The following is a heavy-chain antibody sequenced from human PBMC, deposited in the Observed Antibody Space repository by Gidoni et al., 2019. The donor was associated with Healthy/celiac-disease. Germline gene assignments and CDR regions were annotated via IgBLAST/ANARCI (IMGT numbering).Heavy chain of an antibody. Sequence: QVQLVQSGAEVKKPGSSVKVSCKASGGTFSSYAISWVRQDPGQGLELMGGIIPIFGTANYAPKVQGRVTITADESTSTAYMELSSLRSEDTAVYYCASGFRVAGPPALIYWGQGTLVTVSS. CDR2: IIPIFGTA. J-gene: IGHJ4*02. CDR1: GGTFSSYA. CDR3: ASGFRVAGPPALIY. V-gene: IGHV1-69*01. D-gene: IGHD6-19*01.